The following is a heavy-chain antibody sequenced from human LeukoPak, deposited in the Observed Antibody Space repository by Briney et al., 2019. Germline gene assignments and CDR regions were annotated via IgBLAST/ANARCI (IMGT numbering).Heavy chain of an antibody. D-gene: IGHD3-10*01. CDR2: ISWNSGSI. Sequence: GGSLRLSCAASGFTVSRNYMSWVRQAPGKGLEWVSGISWNSGSIGYADSVKGRFTISRDNAKNSLYLQMNSLRAEDTALYYCAKARAYYYGSGSYYEYWGQGTLVTVSS. V-gene: IGHV3-9*01. J-gene: IGHJ4*02. CDR3: AKARAYYYGSGSYYEY. CDR1: GFTVSRNY.